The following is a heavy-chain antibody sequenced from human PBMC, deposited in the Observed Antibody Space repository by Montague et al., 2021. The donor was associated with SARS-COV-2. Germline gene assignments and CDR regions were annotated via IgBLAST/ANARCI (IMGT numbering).Heavy chain of an antibody. J-gene: IGHJ6*02. V-gene: IGHV4-34*01. Sequence: PRKGLEWVGEINHYASTNYNPSLKSQVTMSVDTSKNQFSLKLSSVTAADTAVYYCARGLPVTTLFYYFGMDVWGQGTTATVSS. CDR2: INHYAST. D-gene: IGHD4-11*01. CDR3: ARGLPVTTLFYYFGMDV.